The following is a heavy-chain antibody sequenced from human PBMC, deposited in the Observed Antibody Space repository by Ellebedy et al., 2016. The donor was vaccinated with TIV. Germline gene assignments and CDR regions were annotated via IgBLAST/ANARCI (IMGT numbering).Heavy chain of an antibody. Sequence: ASVTVSCXASGGTFSTYAISWVRQAPGQGLEWMGGTIPIFGTANYAQKFQGRVTITADESTSTAYMELSSLRSEDTAVYYCARWGATRITMVRGVISWGQGTLVTVSS. CDR1: GGTFSTYA. CDR3: ARWGATRITMVRGVIS. CDR2: TIPIFGTA. D-gene: IGHD3-10*01. V-gene: IGHV1-69*13. J-gene: IGHJ4*02.